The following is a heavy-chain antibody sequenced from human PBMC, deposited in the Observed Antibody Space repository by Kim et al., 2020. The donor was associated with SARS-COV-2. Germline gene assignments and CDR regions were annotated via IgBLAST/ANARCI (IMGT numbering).Heavy chain of an antibody. Sequence: ASVKVSCKASGYTFTSYGFSWVRQAPGQGLEWMGWISAYNADKNYAPKLQGRVTMTTDTSTTTAYMELSSLTYDDTAVYYCARGRTGRFDGDYWGQGTLV. CDR1: GYTFTSYG. J-gene: IGHJ4*02. CDR2: ISAYNADK. CDR3: ARGRTGRFDGDY. D-gene: IGHD3-9*01. V-gene: IGHV1-18*01.